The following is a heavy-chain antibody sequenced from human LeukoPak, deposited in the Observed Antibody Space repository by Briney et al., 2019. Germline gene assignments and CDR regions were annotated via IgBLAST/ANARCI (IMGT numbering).Heavy chain of an antibody. CDR2: ISWNSVSI. J-gene: IGHJ4*02. V-gene: IGHV3-9*01. D-gene: IGHD3-22*01. CDR1: GFTFDDYA. Sequence: GRSLRLSCAASGFTFDDYAMHWVRQAPGKGLEWVSGISWNSVSIHYADSVKGRFTISRDNSKNTLHLQMDSLRAEDTAVYYCAKDPPHSDRSIYSDNSWGQGTLVTVSS. CDR3: AKDPPHSDRSIYSDNS.